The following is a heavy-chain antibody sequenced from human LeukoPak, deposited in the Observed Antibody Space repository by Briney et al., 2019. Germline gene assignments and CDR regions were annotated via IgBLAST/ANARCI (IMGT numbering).Heavy chain of an antibody. CDR1: GYTFTGYY. V-gene: IGHV1-2*02. Sequence: GASVKVSCKASGYTFTGYYMHWVRQAPGQGLEWMGWINPNSGGTNYAQKFQGRVTMTRDTSISTAYMELSRLRSDDTAVYCAREDIVLVSAAKDYWGQGTLVTVSS. CDR3: AREDIVLVSAAKDY. J-gene: IGHJ4*02. D-gene: IGHD2-2*01. CDR2: INPNSGGT.